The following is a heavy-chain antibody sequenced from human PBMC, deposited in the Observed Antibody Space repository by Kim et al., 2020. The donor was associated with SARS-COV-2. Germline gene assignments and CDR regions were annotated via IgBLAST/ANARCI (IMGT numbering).Heavy chain of an antibody. CDR2: IKGDGSER. CDR3: APSGGRGGLNV. CDR1: GFTSSNYW. Sequence: GGSLRLSCAASGFTSSNYWMSWVRQAPGKGLEWVANIKGDGSERYYVDSVKGRFTISRDNAKNSLFLQLNSLIAEDTAIYYCAPSGGRGGLNVWGQGTTVTVSS. V-gene: IGHV3-7*03. J-gene: IGHJ6*02. D-gene: IGHD5-12*01.